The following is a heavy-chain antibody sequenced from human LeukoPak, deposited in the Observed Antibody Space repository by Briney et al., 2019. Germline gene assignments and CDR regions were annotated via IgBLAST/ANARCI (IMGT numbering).Heavy chain of an antibody. CDR2: ISGSGGST. J-gene: IGHJ4*02. D-gene: IGHD4-17*01. CDR3: AKDLTTVTTASWGY. Sequence: PGGSLRLSCAASGFTVGSNYMSWVRQAPGRGLEWVSAISGSGGSTYYADSVKGRFTISRDNSKNTLYLQMNSLRAEDTAVYYCAKDLTTVTTASWGYWGQGTLVTVSS. CDR1: GFTVGSNY. V-gene: IGHV3-23*01.